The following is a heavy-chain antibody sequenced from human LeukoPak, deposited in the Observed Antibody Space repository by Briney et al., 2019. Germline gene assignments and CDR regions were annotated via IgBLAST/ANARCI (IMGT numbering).Heavy chain of an antibody. D-gene: IGHD3-10*01. CDR3: AREELGRYFDL. Sequence: GRSLRLSCTASGFTFSSYGMHWVSQAPGKGLEWVTFIYNDGSQEYYADSVKGRFTISTDNAKNSLYLQMNSLRAEDTAVYYCAREELGRYFDLWGRGALLTVSS. J-gene: IGHJ2*01. CDR1: GFTFSSYG. CDR2: IYNDGSQE. V-gene: IGHV3-33*01.